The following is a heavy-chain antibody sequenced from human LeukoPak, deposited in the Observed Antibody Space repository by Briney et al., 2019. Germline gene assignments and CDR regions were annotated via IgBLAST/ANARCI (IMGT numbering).Heavy chain of an antibody. D-gene: IGHD3-10*01. Sequence: ASETLSLTCTVSGGSISSSSYYWGWIRQPPGKGLEWIGSIYYSGSTYYNPSLKSRVTISVDTSKNQFSLKLSSVTAADTAVYYCARDYGSGSYQNWFDPWGQGTLVTVSS. J-gene: IGHJ5*02. CDR2: IYYSGST. CDR3: ARDYGSGSYQNWFDP. CDR1: GGSISSSSYY. V-gene: IGHV4-39*07.